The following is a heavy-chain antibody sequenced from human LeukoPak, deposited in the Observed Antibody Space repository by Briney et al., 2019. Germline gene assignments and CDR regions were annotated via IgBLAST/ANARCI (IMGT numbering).Heavy chain of an antibody. CDR3: AKGLFSGYDKYLDS. D-gene: IGHD5-12*01. CDR1: GFAFETYT. CDR2: ISSTSSDI. V-gene: IGHV3-21*04. J-gene: IGHJ4*02. Sequence: GGSLRLSCVASGFAFETYTMNWVRQAPGKGLEWVSFISSTSSDINHADSVRDRFTISRDNAKNSLFLQMDSLRVEDTAVYYCAKGLFSGYDKYLDSWGQGTLVTVSS.